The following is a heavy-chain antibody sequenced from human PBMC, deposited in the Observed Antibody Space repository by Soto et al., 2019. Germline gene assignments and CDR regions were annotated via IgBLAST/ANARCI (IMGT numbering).Heavy chain of an antibody. J-gene: IGHJ4*02. V-gene: IGHV3-48*03. CDR3: VSQPHWARPFES. CDR2: ISTTGGHV. Sequence: EVRLVESGGDLVKSGGSLRLSCVGSGFLFRNYEMNWVRQAPGKGLEWLAHISTTGGHVSESDSVKGRFTISRDNNKPNLYLQMNSLGTEDTGVYYCVSQPHWARPFESWGQGTLVHVSS. CDR1: GFLFRNYE. D-gene: IGHD7-27*01.